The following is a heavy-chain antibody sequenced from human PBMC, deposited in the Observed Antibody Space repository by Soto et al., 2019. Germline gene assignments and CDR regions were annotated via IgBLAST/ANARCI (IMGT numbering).Heavy chain of an antibody. D-gene: IGHD3-9*01. Sequence: ALRLSCTASGFTFGDYAMSWFRQAPGKGLEWVGFIRSKAYGGTTEYAASVKGRFTISRDDSKSIAYLQMNSLKNEDTAVYYCTRDGYDILTGYYSLDYWGQGALVTVSS. CDR3: TRDGYDILTGYYSLDY. V-gene: IGHV3-49*03. CDR1: GFTFGDYA. J-gene: IGHJ4*02. CDR2: IRSKAYGGTT.